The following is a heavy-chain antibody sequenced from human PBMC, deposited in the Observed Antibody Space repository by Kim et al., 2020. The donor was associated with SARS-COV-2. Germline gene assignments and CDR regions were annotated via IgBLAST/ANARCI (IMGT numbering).Heavy chain of an antibody. CDR2: ISSDSRYI. Sequence: GGSLRLSCAASGFSFSTYSMNWVRQAPGKGLEWVSSISSDSRYIYYADSVRGRFTISRDNAKNSLLLQMNNLRAEDTTVYYSVKTPNYYDTSGSYGEYF. J-gene: IGHJ1*01. D-gene: IGHD3-22*01. CDR1: GFSFSTYS. CDR3: VKTPNYYDTSGSYGEYF. V-gene: IGHV3-21*01.